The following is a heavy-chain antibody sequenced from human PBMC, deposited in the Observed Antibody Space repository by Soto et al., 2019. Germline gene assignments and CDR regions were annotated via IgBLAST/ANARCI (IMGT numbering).Heavy chain of an antibody. J-gene: IGHJ4*02. D-gene: IGHD7-27*01. CDR2: IYHDRST. CDR3: ARELGN. V-gene: IGHV4-4*02. Sequence: PSDMLSESLYSFGFAISISNWLTRPCQSSGKGLEWIGDIYHDRSTNYNPSLKSRVTISVDKSKNQFSLKLSSVTAADTAVYYCARELGNWGQGTLVTVSS. CDR1: GFAISISNW.